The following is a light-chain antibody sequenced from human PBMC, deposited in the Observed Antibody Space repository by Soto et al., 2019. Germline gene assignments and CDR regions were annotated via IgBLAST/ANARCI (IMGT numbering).Light chain of an antibody. J-gene: IGKJ1*01. CDR1: QSVSSN. Sequence: EIVMTQSPATLSVSPGERATLSFGASQSVSSNLAWYQQKPGQAPRLLIYGASTRATGIPARFSGSGSGTEFTLTISSLQSEDFAVYYCHQYNNWPRTFGQGTKVDIK. V-gene: IGKV3-15*01. CDR2: GAS. CDR3: HQYNNWPRT.